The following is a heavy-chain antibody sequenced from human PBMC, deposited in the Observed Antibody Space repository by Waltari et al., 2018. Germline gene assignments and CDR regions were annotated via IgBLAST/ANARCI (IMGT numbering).Heavy chain of an antibody. V-gene: IGHV3-33*01. CDR2: RWYDGRNK. D-gene: IGHD6-13*01. Sequence: QVQLVESGGGVVQPGRSLRLSCAASGFTFSSYGMHWVRQAPGKGLEWVAVRWYDGRNKCYADSVKGRFTSSRDKSKNTLYLQMNSLRAEDTAVYYCARDVPGIAAAADYWGQGTLVTVSS. CDR3: ARDVPGIAAAADY. J-gene: IGHJ4*02. CDR1: GFTFSSYG.